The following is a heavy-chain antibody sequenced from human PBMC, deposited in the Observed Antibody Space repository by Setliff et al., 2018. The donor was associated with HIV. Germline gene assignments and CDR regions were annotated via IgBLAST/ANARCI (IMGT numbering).Heavy chain of an antibody. CDR3: ARDLPGYGDSNDY. J-gene: IGHJ4*02. Sequence: SETLSLTCTVSGGSVGSGSYYWSWVRQPPGKGLEWIGYIYYTGSTNYNPSLKSRLTISVDTSKNQFSLKLRSVTAADTAVYYCARDLPGYGDSNDYWGQGTLVTVSS. V-gene: IGHV4-61*01. D-gene: IGHD4-17*01. CDR2: IYYTGST. CDR1: GGSVGSGSYY.